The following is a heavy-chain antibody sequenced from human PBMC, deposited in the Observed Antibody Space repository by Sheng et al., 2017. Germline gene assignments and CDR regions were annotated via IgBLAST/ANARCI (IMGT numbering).Heavy chain of an antibody. D-gene: IGHD3-3*01. J-gene: IGHJ4*02. Sequence: QVQLQESGPGLVKPSETLSLTCTVSGGSISSYYWSWIRQPPGKGLEWIGYIYYSGSTNYNPSLKSRVIISVDTSKNQFSLKRSSVTAADTAVYYCARNFWSGSYYFDYWGQGTLVTVSS. CDR2: IYYSGST. CDR3: ARNFWSGSYYFDY. V-gene: IGHV4-59*12. CDR1: GGSISSYY.